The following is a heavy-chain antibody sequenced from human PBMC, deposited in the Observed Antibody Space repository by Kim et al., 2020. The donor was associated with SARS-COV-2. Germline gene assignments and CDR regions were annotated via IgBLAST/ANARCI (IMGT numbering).Heavy chain of an antibody. CDR3: TRDPHALDF. D-gene: IGHD2-2*01. V-gene: IGHV3-48*02. Sequence: THYADCVKGRFAIARDNARNSLYPQMNGLGEEDTAVYYCTRDPHALDFWGPGTLVTVSS. CDR2: T. J-gene: IGHJ4*02.